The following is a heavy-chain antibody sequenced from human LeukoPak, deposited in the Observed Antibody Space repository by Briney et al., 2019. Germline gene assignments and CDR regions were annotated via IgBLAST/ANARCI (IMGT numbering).Heavy chain of an antibody. J-gene: IGHJ5*02. V-gene: IGHV1-46*01. Sequence: GASVKVSCKAFGYTFTSNYMHWVRQAPGQGPEWMGVISPSGGSTTYAQKFQGRVTLTRDMSTSTDYLELSSLRSEDTAVYYCARNNWGENEGGCFTPGGREPLVTSSS. CDR2: ISPSGGST. D-gene: IGHD3-3*01. CDR1: GYTFTSNY. CDR3: ARNNWGENEGGCFTP.